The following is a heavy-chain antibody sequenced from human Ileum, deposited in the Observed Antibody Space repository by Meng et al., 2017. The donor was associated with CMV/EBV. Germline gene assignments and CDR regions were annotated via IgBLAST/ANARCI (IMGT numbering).Heavy chain of an antibody. D-gene: IGHD6-13*01. CDR3: GASRGWYAFDI. CDR2: IKEDGNEK. J-gene: IGHJ3*02. Sequence: GESLKISCAASGFASSSFWMIWVRQAPGKGLDWVANIKEDGNEKYFMDSVKGRFTISRDNAKNSLYLQMNNLRAEDTAVYYCGASRGWYAFDIWGQGTVVTVSS. CDR1: GFASSSFW. V-gene: IGHV3-7*01.